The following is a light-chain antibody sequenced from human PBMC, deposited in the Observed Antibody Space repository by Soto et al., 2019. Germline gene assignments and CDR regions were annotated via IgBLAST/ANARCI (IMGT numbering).Light chain of an antibody. J-gene: IGKJ5*01. V-gene: IGKV3-15*01. CDR1: QSVSSN. CDR2: AAS. Sequence: EMVMTQSPATLSVSPGERATLSCRASQSVSSNLAWYQQKPGQAPRLLIYAASTRATGIPARFSGSGSGTEFTLAISSLQSEDFAVYYCQQYNNWPPITFGQGTRLEIK. CDR3: QQYNNWPPIT.